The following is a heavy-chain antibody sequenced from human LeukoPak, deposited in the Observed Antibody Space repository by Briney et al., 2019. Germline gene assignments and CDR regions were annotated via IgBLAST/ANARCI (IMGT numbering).Heavy chain of an antibody. CDR3: ARAQKYSSGWYERGSYYFDY. D-gene: IGHD6-19*01. CDR2: IYYSGSS. J-gene: IGHJ4*02. V-gene: IGHV4-39*07. Sequence: SETLSLTCTVSGGSISSSGYYWGWVRQPPGKELEWIGSIYYSGSSHYNPSLKSRVSMSRDTAKNQFSLKLSSVTAADTAVYYCARAQKYSSGWYERGSYYFDYWGQGTLVTVSS. CDR1: GGSISSSGYY.